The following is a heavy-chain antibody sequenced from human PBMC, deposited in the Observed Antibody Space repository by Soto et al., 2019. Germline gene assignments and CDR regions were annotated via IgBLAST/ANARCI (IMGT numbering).Heavy chain of an antibody. CDR2: ISGSGGST. V-gene: IGHV3-23*01. Sequence: QPGGSLRLSCAASGFTFSSYAMSWVRQAPGKGLEWVSAISGSGGSTYYADSVKGRFTISRDNSKNTLYLQMNSLRAEDTAVYYCAKDCSSTSCYGYYYGMDVWGQGTTVTVSS. D-gene: IGHD2-2*01. J-gene: IGHJ6*02. CDR1: GFTFSSYA. CDR3: AKDCSSTSCYGYYYGMDV.